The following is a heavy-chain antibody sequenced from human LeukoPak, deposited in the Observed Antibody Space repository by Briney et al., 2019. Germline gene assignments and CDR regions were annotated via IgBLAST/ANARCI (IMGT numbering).Heavy chain of an antibody. D-gene: IGHD6-13*01. CDR3: AAPYSSTWFDY. CDR2: VVVGSDNT. Sequence: GTSVKVSCKASGFTFTTRSAVQWVRQARGQRLEWIGWVVVGSDNTNYAQKFQERVTITRDMSTSTAYMELSSLRSEDTAVYYGAAPYSSTWFDYWGQGTLVTVSS. CDR1: GFTFTTRSA. V-gene: IGHV1-58*01. J-gene: IGHJ4*02.